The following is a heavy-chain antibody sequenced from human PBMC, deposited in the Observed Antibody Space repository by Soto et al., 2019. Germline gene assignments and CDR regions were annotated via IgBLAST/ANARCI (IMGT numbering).Heavy chain of an antibody. CDR3: VRGFYYDSSAYPNFDY. J-gene: IGHJ4*02. D-gene: IGHD3-22*01. CDR1: VDIVSSNSCT. Sequence: SQTLSITCALSVDIVSSNSCTGNFVMQSPSICLELLSMTYYRSNWYNYYAVSLKSRITVNPDTSKNQFSLHLNSVTPEDTAVYYCVRGFYYDSSAYPNFDYWGQGTLVTGSA. CDR2: TYYRSNWYN. V-gene: IGHV6-1*01.